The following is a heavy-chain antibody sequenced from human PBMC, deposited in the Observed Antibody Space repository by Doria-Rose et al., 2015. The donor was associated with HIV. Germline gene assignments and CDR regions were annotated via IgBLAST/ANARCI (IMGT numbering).Heavy chain of an antibody. CDR3: ARIKSSRWYHKYFFDF. D-gene: IGHD6-13*01. V-gene: IGHV2-26*01. CDR1: GVSLSSPGLG. Sequence: QVTLKESGPVLVTPTATLTLTSTVSGVSLSSPGLGVSWIRQPPSQALEWLAHIFSDDERSYKASLKSRLTISRDTSKSQVVLTMTDMDPVDTATYYCARIKSSRWYHKYFFDFWGQGTLVIVSA. CDR2: IFSDDER. J-gene: IGHJ4*02.